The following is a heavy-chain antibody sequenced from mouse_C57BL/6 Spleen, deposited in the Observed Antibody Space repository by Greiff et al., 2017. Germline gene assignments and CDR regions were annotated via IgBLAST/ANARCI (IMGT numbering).Heavy chain of an antibody. CDR3: ARLTYDAMDY. CDR1: GFTFSSYG. J-gene: IGHJ4*01. CDR2: ISSGGSYT. V-gene: IGHV5-6*01. Sequence: EVQRVESGGDLVKPGGSLKLSCAASGFTFSSYGMSWVRQTPDKRLEWVATISSGGSYTYYPDSVKGRFTISRDNAKNTLYLQMSSLKSEDTAMYYCARLTYDAMDYWGQGTSGTVSS.